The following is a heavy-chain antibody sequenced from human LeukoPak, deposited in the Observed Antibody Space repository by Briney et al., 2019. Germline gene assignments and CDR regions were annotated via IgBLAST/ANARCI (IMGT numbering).Heavy chain of an antibody. D-gene: IGHD3-22*01. CDR1: GGSFSGYY. CDR2: INHSGST. J-gene: IGHJ4*02. CDR3: ASAAYNYDVGY. Sequence: SETLPLTCAVYGGSFSGYYWSWIRQPPGKGLEWIGEINHSGSTNYNPSLKSRVTISVDTSKNQFSLKLSSVTAADTAVYYCASAAYNYDVGYWGQGTLVTVSS. V-gene: IGHV4-34*01.